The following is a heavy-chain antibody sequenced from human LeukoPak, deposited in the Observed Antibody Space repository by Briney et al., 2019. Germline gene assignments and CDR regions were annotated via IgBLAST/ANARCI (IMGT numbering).Heavy chain of an antibody. Sequence: GGSLRLSCAASGFTFSTYSMNWVRQAPGKGLEWVSSIATSSDYIYYAGSLKGRFTISRDNAKNSLYLHMNSLRPDDTAVYYCARGFRWLVDYFDYWGQGTLVTVSS. V-gene: IGHV3-21*06. CDR3: ARGFRWLVDYFDY. CDR2: IATSSDYI. J-gene: IGHJ4*02. CDR1: GFTFSTYS. D-gene: IGHD6-19*01.